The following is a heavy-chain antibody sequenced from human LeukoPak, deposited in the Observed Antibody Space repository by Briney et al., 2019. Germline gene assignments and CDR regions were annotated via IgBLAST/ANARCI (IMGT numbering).Heavy chain of an antibody. CDR3: AGSYYDILTGYALFDY. V-gene: IGHV3-48*03. CDR2: ISSSGSTI. J-gene: IGHJ4*02. CDR1: GFTFSSYE. Sequence: PGGSPRLSCAASGFTFSSYEMNWVRQAPGKGLEWVSYISSSGSTIYYADSVKGRFTISRDNAKNSLYLQMNSLRAEDTAVYYCAGSYYDILTGYALFDYWGQGTLVTVSS. D-gene: IGHD3-9*01.